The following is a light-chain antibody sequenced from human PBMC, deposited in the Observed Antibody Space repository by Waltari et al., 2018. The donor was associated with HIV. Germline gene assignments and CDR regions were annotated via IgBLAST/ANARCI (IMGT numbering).Light chain of an antibody. CDR3: SSYTSSSTLV. J-gene: IGLJ2*01. V-gene: IGLV2-14*01. CDR1: SSDVGGYNY. CDR2: EVS. Sequence: QSALTQPASVSGSPGQSITISCTGTSSDVGGYNYVSWYQQYPGKAPKLMIYEVSNRPAGVCNRFPGSKSGDTASLTISALQAEDEGDYYCSSYTSSSTLVFGGGSKLTVL.